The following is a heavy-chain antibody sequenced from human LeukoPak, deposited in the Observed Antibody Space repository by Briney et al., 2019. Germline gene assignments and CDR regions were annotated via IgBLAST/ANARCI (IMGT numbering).Heavy chain of an antibody. D-gene: IGHD6-6*01. CDR3: ARRRRGSSSGYYFDY. CDR1: GGSISSSSYY. Sequence: KPSETLSLTCTVSGGSISSSSYYWGWIRQPPGKGLEWIGSIYYSGSTYYNPSLKSRVTISVDTSKNQFSLKLSSVTAADTAVYYCARRRRGSSSGYYFDYWGQGTLVNVSS. V-gene: IGHV4-39*01. J-gene: IGHJ4*02. CDR2: IYYSGST.